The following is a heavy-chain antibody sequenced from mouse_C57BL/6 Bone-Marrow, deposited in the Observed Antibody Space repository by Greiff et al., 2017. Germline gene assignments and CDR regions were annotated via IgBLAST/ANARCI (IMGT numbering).Heavy chain of an antibody. CDR2: ISSGGSYT. Sequence: EVKLLESGGDLVKPGASLKLSCAASGFTFTSYGMSWVRQTPDQRLEWVATISSGGSYTYYPDSVKGRFTISRDNAKNTPYLQLSSLKSEDTAMYYCAGPYYSPFDYWGQGTTLTVSS. D-gene: IGHD2-12*01. CDR3: AGPYYSPFDY. V-gene: IGHV5-6*01. J-gene: IGHJ2*01. CDR1: GFTFTSYG.